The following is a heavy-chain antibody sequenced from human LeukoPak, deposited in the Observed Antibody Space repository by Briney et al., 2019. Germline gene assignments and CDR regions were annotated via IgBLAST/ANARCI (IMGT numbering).Heavy chain of an antibody. D-gene: IGHD4-23*01. CDR3: ARYAGSISAFDY. V-gene: IGHV3-33*01. J-gene: IGHJ4*02. Sequence: GGSLRLSCAASGFTFSSYAMHWVRQAPGKGLEWVTFIWYGGSNECYAASVQGRFTISRDNSKNTLYLQMNSLRAEDTAVYYCARYAGSISAFDYWGQGPLVTVSS. CDR2: IWYGGSNE. CDR1: GFTFSSYA.